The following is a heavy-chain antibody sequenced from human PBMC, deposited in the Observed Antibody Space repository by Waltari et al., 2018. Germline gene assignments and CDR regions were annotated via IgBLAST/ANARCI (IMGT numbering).Heavy chain of an antibody. V-gene: IGHV3-23*04. D-gene: IGHD3-10*01. J-gene: IGHJ4*02. Sequence: EVQLVESGGGLVQPGGSLSLSCAASGFTFSTYGMSWVRQAPGKGLEWVSAISGGSDNTHYADSVKGRFTISRDNSKNTLYLQMNSLRADDTAVYYCAECRGVRGVIPFDYWGQGTLVTVSS. CDR2: ISGGSDNT. CDR3: AECRGVRGVIPFDY. CDR1: GFTFSTYG.